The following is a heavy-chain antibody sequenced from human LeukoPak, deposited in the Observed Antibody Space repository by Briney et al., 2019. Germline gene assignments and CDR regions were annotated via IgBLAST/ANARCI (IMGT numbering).Heavy chain of an antibody. V-gene: IGHV3-43*02. CDR2: ISGDGGST. Sequence: PGGSLRLSCAASEFTFDDYAMHWVRQAPGKGLEWVSLISGDGGSTYYADSVKGRFTISRDNSKNSLYLQMNSLRTEDTALYYCAKDRGYCSGGSCYYNYYGMDVWGQGTTVTVSS. CDR3: AKDRGYCSGGSCYYNYYGMDV. D-gene: IGHD2-15*01. J-gene: IGHJ6*02. CDR1: EFTFDDYA.